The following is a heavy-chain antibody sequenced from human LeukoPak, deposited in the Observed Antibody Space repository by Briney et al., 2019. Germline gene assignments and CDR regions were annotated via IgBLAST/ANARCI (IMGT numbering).Heavy chain of an antibody. D-gene: IGHD6-13*01. CDR3: ARDSSSWYSGFDY. CDR2: INAGNGNT. CDR1: GYTFTSYA. J-gene: IGHJ4*02. V-gene: IGHV1-3*01. Sequence: ASVKVSCKASGYTFTSYAMHWVRQAPGQRLEWMGWINAGNGNTKYSQKFQGRVTITRDTSASTAYMELSSLRSEDTAVYYCARDSSSWYSGFDYWGQGTLVTVSS.